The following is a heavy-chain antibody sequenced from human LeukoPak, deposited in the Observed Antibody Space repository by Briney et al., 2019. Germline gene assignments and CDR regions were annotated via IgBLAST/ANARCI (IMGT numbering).Heavy chain of an antibody. D-gene: IGHD2-21*02. CDR2: IKQDGSEK. CDR1: GFTFSSYG. Sequence: GSLRLSCAASGFTFSSYGMSWVRQAPGKGLEWVANIKQDGSEKYYVDSVKGRFTISRDNAKNSLYLQMNSLRAEDTAVYYCARDLCSSGGDCSNNWFDPWGQGTLVTVSS. CDR3: ARDLCSSGGDCSNNWFDP. V-gene: IGHV3-7*01. J-gene: IGHJ5*02.